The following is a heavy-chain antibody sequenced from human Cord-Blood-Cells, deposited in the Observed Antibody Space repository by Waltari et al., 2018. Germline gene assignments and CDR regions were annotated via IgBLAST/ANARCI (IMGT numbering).Heavy chain of an antibody. CDR2: IYYSGST. CDR1: GGSISSYY. V-gene: IGHV4-59*01. Sequence: QVQLQESGPGLVKPSETLSLTCTVPGGSISSYYWSWIRQPPGKGLEWIGYIYYSGSTNYNPSLKSRVTISVDTSKNQFSLKLSSVTAADTAVYYCARDKEYQLLQGDNAFDIWGQGTMVTVSS. CDR3: ARDKEYQLLQGDNAFDI. D-gene: IGHD2-2*01. J-gene: IGHJ3*02.